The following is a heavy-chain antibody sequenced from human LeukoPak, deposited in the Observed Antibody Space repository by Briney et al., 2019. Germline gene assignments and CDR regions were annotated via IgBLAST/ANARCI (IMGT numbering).Heavy chain of an antibody. CDR1: GVSLNTYY. V-gene: IGHV4-4*07. Sequence: SETLSLTCTDSGVSLNTYYWSYLRQPAGKGLEWIGRIYTTGSTNYNPSLKSRVTMSVDTSKNQVSLRLNSVTAADTAVYYCTRGAYWFDPWGQGTLVTVSS. D-gene: IGHD3-16*01. CDR2: IYTTGST. CDR3: TRGAYWFDP. J-gene: IGHJ5*02.